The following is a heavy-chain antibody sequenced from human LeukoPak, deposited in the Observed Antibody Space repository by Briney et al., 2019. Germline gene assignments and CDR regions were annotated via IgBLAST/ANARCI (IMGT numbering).Heavy chain of an antibody. CDR2: INQDGSAQ. CDR1: GYSFSDQY. J-gene: IGHJ4*02. CDR3: ARVPATVKADY. Sequence: GGSLRLSCVGSGYSFSDQYMDWVRQAPGKGLEWVANINQDGSAQYYVECVKGRFTISRDNAKSSLFLQMNSLRGEDTAVYYCARVPATVKADYWGQGTLITVPS. D-gene: IGHD4-17*01. V-gene: IGHV3-7*04.